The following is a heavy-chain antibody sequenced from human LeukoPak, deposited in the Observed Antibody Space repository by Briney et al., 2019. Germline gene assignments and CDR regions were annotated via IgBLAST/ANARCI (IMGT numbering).Heavy chain of an antibody. CDR3: ATRPPAYDWFDP. J-gene: IGHJ5*02. V-gene: IGHV1-46*01. Sequence: ASVKVSCKASGYTFTSYYMHWVRQAPGQGLEWMGIINPSGGSTSYAQKLQGRVTMTRDTSTSTVYMELSSLRSEDTAVYYCATRPPAYDWFDPWGQGTLVTVSS. CDR2: INPSGGST. D-gene: IGHD2-21*01. CDR1: GYTFTSYY.